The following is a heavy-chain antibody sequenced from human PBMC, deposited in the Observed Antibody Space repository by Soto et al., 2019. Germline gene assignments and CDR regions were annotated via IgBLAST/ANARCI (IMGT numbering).Heavy chain of an antibody. CDR2: INPSGGST. CDR3: ARAYCSSTSCYTSGAFDI. J-gene: IGHJ3*02. V-gene: IGHV1-46*01. D-gene: IGHD2-2*02. CDR1: GYTFTSYY. Sequence: QVQLVQSGAEVKKPGASVKVSCKASGYTFTSYYMHWVRQAPGQGLEWMAIINPSGGSTSYAQKFQGRVTMTRDTSTSTVYMELSSLRSEDTAVYYCARAYCSSTSCYTSGAFDIWGQGTMVTVSS.